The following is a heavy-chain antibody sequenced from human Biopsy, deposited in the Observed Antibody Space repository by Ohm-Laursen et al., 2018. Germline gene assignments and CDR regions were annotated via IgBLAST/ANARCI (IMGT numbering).Heavy chain of an antibody. CDR2: ISYDGSYK. CDR3: AKQEGVAYGDIDY. CDR1: GFTFSNYG. Sequence: SLRLSCSASGFTFSNYGMTWVRQAPGKGLEWVALISYDGSYKNYGDSVKGRFTISRDNSKNTLYLQMNSLRPEDTAVYYCAKQEGVAYGDIDYWGQGTLVTVSS. D-gene: IGHD3-10*01. J-gene: IGHJ4*02. V-gene: IGHV3-30*18.